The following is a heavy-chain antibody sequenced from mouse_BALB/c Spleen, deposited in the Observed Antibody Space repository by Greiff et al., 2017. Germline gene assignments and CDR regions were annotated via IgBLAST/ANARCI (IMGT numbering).Heavy chain of an antibody. CDR2: INPSNGRT. V-gene: IGHV1S81*02. CDR1: GYTFTSYW. CDR3: ARRAGSSPYYAMDY. Sequence: QVHVKQPGAELVKPGASVKLSCKASGYTFTSYWMHWVKQRPGQGLEWIGEINPSNGRTNYNEKFKSKATLTVDKSSSTAYMQLSSLTSEDSAVYYCARRAGSSPYYAMDYWGQGTSVTVSS. D-gene: IGHD1-1*01. J-gene: IGHJ4*01.